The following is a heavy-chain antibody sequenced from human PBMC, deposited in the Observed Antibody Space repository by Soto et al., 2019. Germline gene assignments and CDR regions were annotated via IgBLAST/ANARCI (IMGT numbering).Heavy chain of an antibody. CDR2: IGAADDP. V-gene: IGHV3-13*05. D-gene: IGHD2-15*01. CDR3: ARAYSGRLPRRADYYFAMDV. Sequence: GGSLRLSCAASGFTFSAYDMHWVRQTTGKGLEWVSAIGAADDPYYLGSVKGRFTISRENSKNSLYLQMNSLRAEDTAVYYCARAYSGRLPRRADYYFAMDVWGQGTTVTVSS. J-gene: IGHJ6*02. CDR1: GFTFSAYD.